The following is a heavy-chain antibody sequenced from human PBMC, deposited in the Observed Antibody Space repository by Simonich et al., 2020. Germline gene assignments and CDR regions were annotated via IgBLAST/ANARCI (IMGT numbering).Heavy chain of an antibody. V-gene: IGHV1-24*01. D-gene: IGHD6-6*01. CDR2: VEPEDGET. CDR3: ATAPVYSSSSFDY. Sequence: QVQLVQSGAEVKKPGASVKVSCKVSGYTLTELSMHWVRQAPGKGLEWMGCVEPEDGETSNAQKVQGRVTMTEDTSTDTAYMELSSLRSEDTAVYYCATAPVYSSSSFDYWGQGTLVTVSS. CDR1: GYTLTELS. J-gene: IGHJ4*02.